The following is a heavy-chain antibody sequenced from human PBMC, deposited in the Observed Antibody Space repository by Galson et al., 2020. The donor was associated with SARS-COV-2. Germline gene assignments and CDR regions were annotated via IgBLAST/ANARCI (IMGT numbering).Heavy chain of an antibody. J-gene: IGHJ6*03. Sequence: GESLKISCGASGFTFSAYAMSWVRQAPGKGLEWVSGISGNGASTYYADSVKGRFTISRDNSKDTVSLHVTSLRADDTAAYYCAKGGIGVTVCGVVNPYFQHYYMDVWGAGTTVTVSS. D-gene: IGHD6-13*01. CDR3: AKGGIGVTVCGVVNPYFQHYYMDV. CDR1: GFTFSAYA. CDR2: ISGNGAST. V-gene: IGHV3-23*01.